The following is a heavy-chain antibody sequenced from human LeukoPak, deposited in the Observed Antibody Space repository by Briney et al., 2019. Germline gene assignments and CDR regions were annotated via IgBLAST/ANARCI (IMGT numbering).Heavy chain of an antibody. J-gene: IGHJ4*02. Sequence: PSETLSLTCAVYGGSFSGYYWSWIRRPAGKGLEWIGRIYTSGSTNYNPSLKSRVTMSVDTSKNQFSLKLTSVTAADTAVYYCTRGGSSSYAGFDYWGQGTLVTVSS. CDR2: IYTSGST. CDR3: TRGGSSSYAGFDY. V-gene: IGHV4-59*10. D-gene: IGHD6-6*01. CDR1: GGSFSGYY.